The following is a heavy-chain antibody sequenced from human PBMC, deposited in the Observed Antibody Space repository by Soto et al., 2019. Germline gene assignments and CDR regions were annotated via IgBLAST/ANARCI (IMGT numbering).Heavy chain of an antibody. CDR2: IVPIYRTA. V-gene: IGHV1-69*13. CDR3: VRDSGAKLSSS. CDR1: GSTFNSYR. Sequence: ASVKVSCKASGSTFNSYRINWVRQAPGQGLEWVGGIVPIYRTADYAQKFQGRVTITADESARTSYMELRSLKSQDTAVYYCVRDSGAKLSSSWGQGTLVTVSS. D-gene: IGHD6-13*01. J-gene: IGHJ4*02.